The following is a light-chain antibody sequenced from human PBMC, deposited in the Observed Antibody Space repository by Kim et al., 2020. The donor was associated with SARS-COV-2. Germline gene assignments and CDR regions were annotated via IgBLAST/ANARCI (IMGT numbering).Light chain of an antibody. CDR1: KLGDKY. V-gene: IGLV3-1*01. Sequence: SYELTQPPSVSVSPGQTASITCSGDKLGDKYACWYQQKPSQSPVLVIYQDSKRPSGIPERFSGSNSGNTATLTISGTQAMDEADYYCQAWDSSLGVVFGG. J-gene: IGLJ2*01. CDR3: QAWDSSLGVV. CDR2: QDS.